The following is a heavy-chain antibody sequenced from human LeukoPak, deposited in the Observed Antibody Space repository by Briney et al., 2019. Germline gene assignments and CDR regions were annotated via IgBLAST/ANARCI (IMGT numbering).Heavy chain of an antibody. Sequence: ASVKVSCKASGYTFTNNFMHWVRQATGQGLEWMGWMNPNSGNTGYAQKFQGRVTMTRNTSISTAYMELSSLRSEDTAVYYCARGRVNVLWFGELLHWGQGTLVTVSS. J-gene: IGHJ4*02. CDR3: ARGRVNVLWFGELLH. D-gene: IGHD3-10*01. CDR1: GYTFTNNF. V-gene: IGHV1-8*02. CDR2: MNPNSGNT.